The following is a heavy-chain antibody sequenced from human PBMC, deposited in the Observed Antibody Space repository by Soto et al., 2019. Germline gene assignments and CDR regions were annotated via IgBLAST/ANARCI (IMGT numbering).Heavy chain of an antibody. CDR2: IYSGGNS. CDR3: ARLGPYGSETYSFRYNWFDP. V-gene: IGHV3-53*01. D-gene: IGHD3-10*01. J-gene: IGHJ5*02. Sequence: GGPLGLSGKTSGFTASGSHMGWVRQVPGKGLDWVSVIYSGGNSYYAVSVQGRFTISRDNSKNTVYLQMNSLRGEDTAIYYCARLGPYGSETYSFRYNWFDPWGQGTLVTVSS. CDR1: GFTASGSH.